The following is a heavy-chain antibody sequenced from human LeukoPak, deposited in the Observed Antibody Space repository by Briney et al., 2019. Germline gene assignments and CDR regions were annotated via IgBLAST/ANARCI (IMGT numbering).Heavy chain of an antibody. J-gene: IGHJ4*02. V-gene: IGHV3-23*01. D-gene: IGHD2-2*01. CDR3: AKDPPDIVVAPAAKGGDY. Sequence: QPGGSLRLSCAASGFTFSSYAMSWVRQAPGKGLEWVSAISGSGGSTYYADSVKGRFTISRDNSKNTLYLQMNSLRAEDTAVYYCAKDPPDIVVAPAAKGGDYWGQGTLVTVSS. CDR2: ISGSGGST. CDR1: GFTFSSYA.